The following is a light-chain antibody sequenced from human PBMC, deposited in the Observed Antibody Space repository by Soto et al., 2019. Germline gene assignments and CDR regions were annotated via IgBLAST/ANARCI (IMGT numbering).Light chain of an antibody. CDR3: QHYNSYSEA. Sequence: DIQMTQSPSTLSASVEDRVTITCRASQSIGDLLAWYQQKPGEAPKVLIYKASTLKSGVPSRFSGSGSGTEFTLTISSLQPDDFATYYCQHYNSYSEAFGQGTKVDIK. V-gene: IGKV1-5*03. CDR2: KAS. J-gene: IGKJ1*01. CDR1: QSIGDL.